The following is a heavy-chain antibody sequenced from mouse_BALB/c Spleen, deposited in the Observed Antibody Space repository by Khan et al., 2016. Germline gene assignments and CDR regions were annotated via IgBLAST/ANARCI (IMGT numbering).Heavy chain of an antibody. J-gene: IGHJ3*01. CDR1: GFTFSDYY. D-gene: IGHD2-4*01. CDR3: AREGLRRGFAY. Sequence: EVQLVESGGGLVKPGGSLKLSCAASGFTFSDYYMYWVRQTPEKRLEWVATISDGGSYTYYPDSVKGRFTISRDHAKNNLYLQMSTLKHEDTAMYYCAREGLRRGFAYWGQGTLVTVSA. CDR2: ISDGGSYT. V-gene: IGHV5-4*02.